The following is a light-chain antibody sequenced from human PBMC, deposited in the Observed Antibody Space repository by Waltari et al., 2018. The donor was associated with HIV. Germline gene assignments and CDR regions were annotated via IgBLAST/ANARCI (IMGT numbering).Light chain of an antibody. Sequence: QSVLTQPPSVSAAPGQKVTISCSGRTSIIGNNFVSWYQQFPGTAPKLLIYDNNKRPSGIPDRFSGSRSGTSATLGITGLQTGDEAEYYCGTWDNSLSAWVFGGGTKVTVL. CDR1: TSIIGNNF. V-gene: IGLV1-51*01. CDR2: DNN. CDR3: GTWDNSLSAWV. J-gene: IGLJ3*02.